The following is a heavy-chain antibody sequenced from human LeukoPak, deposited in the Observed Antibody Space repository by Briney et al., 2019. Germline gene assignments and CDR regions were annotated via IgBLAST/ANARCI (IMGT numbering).Heavy chain of an antibody. D-gene: IGHD3-10*01. J-gene: IGHJ4*02. V-gene: IGHV4-34*01. Sequence: SETLSLTCAVSGGPFSGYFWSWVRQSSGKGLEWIGEIHNSGTTNYNPSLNSRVTISEDTSKNQFYLNLSSVTAADTAVYYCARRYYYNLGSFPFDFWGQGTLVTVSS. CDR1: GGPFSGYF. CDR2: IHNSGTT. CDR3: ARRYYYNLGSFPFDF.